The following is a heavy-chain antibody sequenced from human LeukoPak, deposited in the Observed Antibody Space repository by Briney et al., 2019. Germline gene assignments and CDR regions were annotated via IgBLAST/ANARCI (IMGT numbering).Heavy chain of an antibody. CDR1: GFTFSSYG. Sequence: GGSLRLSCAASGFTFSSYGMHWVRQAPGKGLEWVAVISYDGSNKYYADSVKGRSTISRDNSKNTLYLQMNSLRAEDTAVYYCAKRYYDSSGFDYWGQGTLVTVSS. J-gene: IGHJ4*02. CDR3: AKRYYDSSGFDY. D-gene: IGHD3-22*01. V-gene: IGHV3-30*18. CDR2: ISYDGSNK.